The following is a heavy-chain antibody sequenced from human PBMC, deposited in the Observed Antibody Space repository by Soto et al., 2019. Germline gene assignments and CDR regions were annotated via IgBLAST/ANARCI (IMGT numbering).Heavy chain of an antibody. Sequence: NPSETLSLTCTVSGGSISSSSYYWGWIRQPPGKGLEWIGSIYYSGSTYYNPSLKSRVTISVDTSKNQFSLKLSSVTAADTAVYYCARTGIFFDPWGQGTLVTVSS. CDR3: ARTGIFFDP. D-gene: IGHD3-10*01. CDR2: IYYSGST. CDR1: GGSISSSSYY. J-gene: IGHJ5*02. V-gene: IGHV4-39*01.